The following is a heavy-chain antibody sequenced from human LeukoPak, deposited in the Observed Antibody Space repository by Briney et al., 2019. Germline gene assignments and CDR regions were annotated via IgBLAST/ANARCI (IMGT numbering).Heavy chain of an antibody. V-gene: IGHV4-39*01. CDR2: IHYTGST. D-gene: IGHD3-22*01. CDR3: ARYWGPYDNSGAYFDY. Sequence: SETLSLTCTVSGDSISSSSYYWVWLRQPPGKGLEWIATIHYTGSTYYNPSLKSRVTISVDTSKNQFSLKLSSVTAADTSMYYCARYWGPYDNSGAYFDYWGQGTLVTVSS. CDR1: GDSISSSSYY. J-gene: IGHJ4*02.